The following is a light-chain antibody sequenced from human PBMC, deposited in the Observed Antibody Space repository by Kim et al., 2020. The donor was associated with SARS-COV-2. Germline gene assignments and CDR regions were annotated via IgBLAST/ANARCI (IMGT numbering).Light chain of an antibody. Sequence: LSPGERATHPCRASRRVDTAHLAWYQRKGGQAPSLFIYETYKRAAGIPDRFSGGGYGTDFTLTISRLEPEDSAVYYCQQYGSSPYGFGQGTKLEI. CDR3: QQYGSSPYG. V-gene: IGKV3-20*01. CDR2: ETY. CDR1: RRVDTAH. J-gene: IGKJ2*03.